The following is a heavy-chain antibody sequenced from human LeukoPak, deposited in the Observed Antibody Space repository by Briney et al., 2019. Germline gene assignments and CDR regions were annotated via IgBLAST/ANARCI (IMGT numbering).Heavy chain of an antibody. CDR3: ARETGSAVGSTDFDY. J-gene: IGHJ4*02. Sequence: GGSLRLSCAASGFTFSSYAIHWVRQAPGKGLEWLAVISYDGSNKYYADSVKGRFTISRDNSKNTLYLQMNSLRAEDTAVYYCARETGSAVGSTDFDYWGQGTLVTVSS. V-gene: IGHV3-30-3*01. CDR1: GFTFSSYA. CDR2: ISYDGSNK. D-gene: IGHD4-17*01.